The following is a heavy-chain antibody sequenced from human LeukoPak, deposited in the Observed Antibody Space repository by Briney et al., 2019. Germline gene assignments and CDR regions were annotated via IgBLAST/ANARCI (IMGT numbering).Heavy chain of an antibody. V-gene: IGHV4-30-4*08. CDR2: TYYSGST. CDR1: GFTFSSYS. J-gene: IGHJ5*02. D-gene: IGHD3-22*01. CDR3: ARPYYYDSRIDP. Sequence: LRLSCAASGFTFSSYSMNWVRQAPGKGLEWIGYTYYSGSTYYNPSLKSRATISVDTSKNQFSLKLTSVTAADTAVYYCARPYYYDSRIDPWGQGTLVTVSS.